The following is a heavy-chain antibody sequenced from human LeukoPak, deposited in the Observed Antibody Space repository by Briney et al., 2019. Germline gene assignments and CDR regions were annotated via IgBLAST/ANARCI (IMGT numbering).Heavy chain of an antibody. V-gene: IGHV3-74*01. CDR3: ARTPGYSSSWYYY. D-gene: IGHD6-13*01. Sequence: PGGSLRLSCAASGFTFSSYWMHWVRQAPGKGLVWVSRINSDGGSTSYADSVKGRFTISRDNAKNTLYLQMNSLRAEDTAVYYCARTPGYSSSWYYYWGQGTLVTVSS. CDR2: INSDGGST. CDR1: GFTFSSYW. J-gene: IGHJ4*02.